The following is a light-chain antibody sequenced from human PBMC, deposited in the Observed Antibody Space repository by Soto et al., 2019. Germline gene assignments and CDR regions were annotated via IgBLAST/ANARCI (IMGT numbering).Light chain of an antibody. CDR2: DVG. CDR1: SSDVGGYNY. J-gene: IGLJ2*01. CDR3: SSYTSSSTL. Sequence: QSVLTQPASVSGSPGQSITISCTGTSSDVGGYNYVSWYQHHPGKAPKLMIYDVGNRPSGVSNRFSGSKSGNTASLTISGLQAEDEADYYCSSYTSSSTLFGGGTQLTVL. V-gene: IGLV2-14*03.